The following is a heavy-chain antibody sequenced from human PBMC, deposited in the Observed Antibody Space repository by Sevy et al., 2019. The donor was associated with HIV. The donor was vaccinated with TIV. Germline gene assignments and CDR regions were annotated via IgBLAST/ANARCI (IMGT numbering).Heavy chain of an antibody. Sequence: SETLSLTCTVSGGSISSGDYYWSWIRQHPGKGLEWIGYIYYSGSTYYNPSLKSRVTISVDTSKNQFSLKLSSVTAADTAVYYCAGDRRQQLGLSYYYYYGLDVWGQGTTVTVSS. CDR2: IYYSGST. D-gene: IGHD6-13*01. V-gene: IGHV4-31*03. CDR3: AGDRRQQLGLSYYYYYGLDV. CDR1: GGSISSGDYY. J-gene: IGHJ6*02.